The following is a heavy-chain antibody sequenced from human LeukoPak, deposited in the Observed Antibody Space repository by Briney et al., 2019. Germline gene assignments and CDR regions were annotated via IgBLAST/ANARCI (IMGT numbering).Heavy chain of an antibody. CDR3: ARSMSGYFGHDLIDY. CDR2: INAGNGNT. J-gene: IGHJ4*02. CDR1: GYTFTSYA. Sequence: GASVKVSCKASGYTFTSYAMHWVRQAPGQRLEWMGWINAGNGNTKYSQKFQGRVTITRDTSASTAYMELSSLRSEDTAVYYCARSMSGYFGHDLIDYWGQGTLVTVSS. V-gene: IGHV1-3*01. D-gene: IGHD3-3*01.